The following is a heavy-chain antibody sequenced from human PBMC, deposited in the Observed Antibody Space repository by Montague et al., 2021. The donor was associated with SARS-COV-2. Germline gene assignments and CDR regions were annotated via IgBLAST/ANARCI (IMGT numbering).Heavy chain of an antibody. CDR3: ARGGGYSYGALDH. Sequence: SETLSLTCVVYGGSFSGYYWSWIRQPPGKGLEWIGEINHSGSTNYSPSLKSRVTISVDTSKKQFSLRLNSVTAADTAVYYCARGGGYSYGALDHWGQGTLVTVSS. D-gene: IGHD5-18*01. CDR2: INHSGST. V-gene: IGHV4-34*01. CDR1: GGSFSGYY. J-gene: IGHJ4*02.